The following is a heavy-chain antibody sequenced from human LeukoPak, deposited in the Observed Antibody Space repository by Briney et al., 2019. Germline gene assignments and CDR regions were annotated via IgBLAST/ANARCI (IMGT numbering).Heavy chain of an antibody. Sequence: PGGSLRLSCATSGFTFSSYWMSWVRQAPGKGLEWVAKIKRDGSEKYYVDSVKGRFTMSRDNAKNSLYLQMNSLRAEDTAVYYCARGWSQTATVGFDYWGQGTLVTVSS. CDR1: GFTFSSYW. D-gene: IGHD4-23*01. J-gene: IGHJ4*02. CDR3: ARGWSQTATVGFDY. V-gene: IGHV3-7*05. CDR2: IKRDGSEK.